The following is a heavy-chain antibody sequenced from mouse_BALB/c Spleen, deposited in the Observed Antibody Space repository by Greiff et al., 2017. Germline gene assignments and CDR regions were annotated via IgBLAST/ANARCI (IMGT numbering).Heavy chain of an antibody. D-gene: IGHD1-1*01. V-gene: IGHV1-18*01. Sequence: EVQLQQSGPELVKPGASVKISCKTSGYTFTEYTMHWVKQSPGKSLEWIGGINPNNGGTSYNQKFNGKATLTVDKSSSTAYMLLRILTSEDSAVYYCARENDGNYYAMDYWGQGTSVTVSS. CDR2: INPNNGGT. CDR3: ARENDGNYYAMDY. J-gene: IGHJ4*01. CDR1: GYTFTEYT.